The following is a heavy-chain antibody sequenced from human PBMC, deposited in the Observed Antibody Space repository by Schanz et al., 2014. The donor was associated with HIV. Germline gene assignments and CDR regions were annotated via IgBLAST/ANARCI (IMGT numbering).Heavy chain of an antibody. CDR2: IWDDGSNK. CDR3: ATAAVTDYSDN. D-gene: IGHD4-17*01. CDR1: GFTFSTCG. V-gene: IGHV3-33*08. J-gene: IGHJ4*02. Sequence: QGQSVESGGGVVQPGRSLRLSCAASGFTFSTCGMHWVHQAPGKGVEGGAFIWDDGSNKYYADSVKGRFTISRDNSKNTLYLQMNSLRGEDTAVYYCATAAVTDYSDNWGQGTLVTVSS.